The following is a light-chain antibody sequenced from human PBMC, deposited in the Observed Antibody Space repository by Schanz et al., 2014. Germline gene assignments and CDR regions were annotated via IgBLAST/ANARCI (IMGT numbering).Light chain of an antibody. CDR2: GNT. Sequence: QSVLTQPPSVSGAPGQRVTISCTGNSSNIGAGYDVHWYQQLPGTAPKLLIYGNTNRPSGVPDRFSASKSGTSASLAISGLQSEDEADYYCAGWDDSLNGWVFGGGTKLTV. CDR1: SSNIGAGYD. V-gene: IGLV1-40*01. J-gene: IGLJ3*02. CDR3: AGWDDSLNGWV.